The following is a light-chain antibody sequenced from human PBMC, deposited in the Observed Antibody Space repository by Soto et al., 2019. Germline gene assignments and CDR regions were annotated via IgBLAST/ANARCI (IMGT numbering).Light chain of an antibody. J-gene: IGKJ1*01. V-gene: IGKV1-5*03. Sequence: DIQMTQSPSTLSASVGDRVTITCRASQSTSSYLAWYQQKQGKAPKLLIYKASTLKSGVPSRFSGSGSGTGLTITISSLQPDDFATYYCQHYNSYSEAFGQGTKVDIK. CDR2: KAS. CDR1: QSTSSY. CDR3: QHYNSYSEA.